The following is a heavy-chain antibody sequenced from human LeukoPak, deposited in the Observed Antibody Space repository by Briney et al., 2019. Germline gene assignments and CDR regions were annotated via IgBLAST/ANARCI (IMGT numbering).Heavy chain of an antibody. J-gene: IGHJ3*02. V-gene: IGHV3-7*01. Sequence: GGSLRLSCTASGFSFSGSWMSWGRQLPGKGLEWLADMNPDGSAILYVDSIKGRFTISRNNAKNSLYLQMDGLGAEDTAVYYCARDPLNGALDIWGQGTLVIVSS. CDR2: MNPDGSAI. CDR3: ARDPLNGALDI. CDR1: GFSFSGSW.